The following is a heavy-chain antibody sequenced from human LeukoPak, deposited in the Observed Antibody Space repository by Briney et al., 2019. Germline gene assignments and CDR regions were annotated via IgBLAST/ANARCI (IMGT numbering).Heavy chain of an antibody. CDR3: VGGSGMVRPSDY. CDR1: GFTFSSSS. J-gene: IGHJ4*02. V-gene: IGHV3-21*01. Sequence: GGSLRLSCAASGFTFSSSSMNWVRQAPGKGLEWVSSISSSSSYIYYADSVKGRFTISRDNAKNSLYPQMNSLRAEDTAVYYCVGGSGMVRPSDYWGQGTLVTVSS. CDR2: ISSSSSYI. D-gene: IGHD5-18*01.